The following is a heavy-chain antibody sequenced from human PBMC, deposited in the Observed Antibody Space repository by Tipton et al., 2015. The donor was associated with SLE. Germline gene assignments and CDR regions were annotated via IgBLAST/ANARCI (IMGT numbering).Heavy chain of an antibody. Sequence: QLVQSGAEVKKPGASVKVSCKTSGYTFTTSGFSWVRQAPGQGLEWMGWISAYNGHTNYAQKFQGRVTMTTDTSTSTAYMELRRLRSDDTAVYYCARDLYSSSRPSSMDVWGKGTTVTVSS. J-gene: IGHJ6*03. V-gene: IGHV1-18*01. D-gene: IGHD6-13*01. CDR2: ISAYNGHT. CDR1: GYTFTTSG. CDR3: ARDLYSSSRPSSMDV.